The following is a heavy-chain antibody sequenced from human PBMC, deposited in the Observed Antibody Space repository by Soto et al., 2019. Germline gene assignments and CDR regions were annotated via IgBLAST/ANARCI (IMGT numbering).Heavy chain of an antibody. CDR3: ARRVYSGSGRDYFDR. V-gene: IGHV4-39*01. Sequence: QLQLQESGPGLVKPSETLSLICSVSGGPISSSGHFWAWIRQPPGRGLEWLATIYYTGTTDYNPSLKSRRTISMDTSKDQFSLDLTSMTAADTALYFCARRVYSGSGRDYFDRWGQGSLVTVSS. D-gene: IGHD1-26*01. J-gene: IGHJ4*02. CDR1: GGPISSSGHF. CDR2: IYYTGTT.